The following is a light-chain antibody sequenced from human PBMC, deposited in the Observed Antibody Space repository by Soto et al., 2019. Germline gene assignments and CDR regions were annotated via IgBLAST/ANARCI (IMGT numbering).Light chain of an antibody. CDR2: AAS. Sequence: AIRMTQSPSSFSASTGDRVTITCRASQGISSYLAWYQQKPGKAPKLLIYAASTLQSGVPSRFSGSGSGTDFTITISCLQSEDFATYYCQQYYSYPWTFGQGTK. CDR1: QGISSY. J-gene: IGKJ1*01. V-gene: IGKV1-8*01. CDR3: QQYYSYPWT.